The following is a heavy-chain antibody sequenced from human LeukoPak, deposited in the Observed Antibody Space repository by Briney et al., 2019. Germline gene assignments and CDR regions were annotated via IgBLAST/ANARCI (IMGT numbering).Heavy chain of an antibody. J-gene: IGHJ4*02. CDR1: GGTFSIYA. CDR2: ISPIFGPP. Sequence: ASVKVSCKASGGTFSIYAMNWVRQAPGQGLEWMGRISPIFGPPTYVQEFQGRITIITDQSTNMAYMELSSLRSEDTAVYYCAREVQPHCSTTSCSGNYWGQGTLVTVSS. D-gene: IGHD2-2*01. V-gene: IGHV1-69*05. CDR3: AREVQPHCSTTSCSGNY.